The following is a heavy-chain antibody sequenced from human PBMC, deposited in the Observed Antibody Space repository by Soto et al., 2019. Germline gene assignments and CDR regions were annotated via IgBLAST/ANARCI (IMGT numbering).Heavy chain of an antibody. D-gene: IGHD3-10*01. Sequence: QVQLVESGGGVVQPGMSLRLSCTASGFTFSDFAMHWVRQVPGKGLEWVALISSDGRNEYYADSVKGQFTISRDNSENTLFQQMDSLRPEDAALYYCARKWYGELGEGWFDPWGHGTLVTVSS. J-gene: IGHJ5*02. CDR3: ARKWYGELGEGWFDP. V-gene: IGHV3-30*04. CDR2: ISSDGRNE. CDR1: GFTFSDFA.